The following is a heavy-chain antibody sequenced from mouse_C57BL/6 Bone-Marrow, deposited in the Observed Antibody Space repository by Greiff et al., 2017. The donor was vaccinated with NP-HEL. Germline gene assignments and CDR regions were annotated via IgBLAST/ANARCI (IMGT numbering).Heavy chain of an antibody. CDR3: AIWYFDV. V-gene: IGHV1-61*01. CDR1: GYTFTSYW. Sequence: QVHVKQPGAELVRPGSSVKLSCKASGYTFTSYWMDWVKQRPGQGLEWIGNIYPSDSETHYNQKFKDKATLTVDKSSSTAYMQLSSLTSEDSAVYYCAIWYFDVWGTGTTVTVSS. CDR2: IYPSDSET. J-gene: IGHJ1*03.